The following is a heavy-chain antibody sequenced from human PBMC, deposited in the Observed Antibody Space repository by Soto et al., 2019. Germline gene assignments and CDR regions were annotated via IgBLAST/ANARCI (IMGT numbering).Heavy chain of an antibody. CDR2: IGTAGDT. Sequence: GGSLRLSCAASGFTFSSYDMHWVRQATGKGLEWVSAIGTAGDTYYPGSVKGRFTISRENAKNSLYLQMNSLRAEDTAVYYCARRPRGVRYYYDSSGYYYSSGTNPTVMAYPALYGMDVWGQGTTVTVSS. J-gene: IGHJ6*02. D-gene: IGHD3-22*01. CDR3: ARRPRGVRYYYDSSGYYYSSGTNPTVMAYPALYGMDV. CDR1: GFTFSSYD. V-gene: IGHV3-13*01.